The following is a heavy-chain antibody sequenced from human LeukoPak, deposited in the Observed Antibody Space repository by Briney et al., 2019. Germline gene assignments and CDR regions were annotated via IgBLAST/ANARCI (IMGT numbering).Heavy chain of an antibody. CDR3: ARDQSSSWYSYYGVGV. CDR2: INHSGST. Sequence: SETLSLTCAVYGGSFSGYYWSWIRQPPGKGLEWIGEINHSGSTNYNPSLKSRVTISVDTSKNQFSLKLSSVTAADTAMYYCARDQSSSWYSYYGVGVWGQGTTVTVSS. D-gene: IGHD6-13*01. CDR1: GGSFSGYY. V-gene: IGHV4-34*01. J-gene: IGHJ6*02.